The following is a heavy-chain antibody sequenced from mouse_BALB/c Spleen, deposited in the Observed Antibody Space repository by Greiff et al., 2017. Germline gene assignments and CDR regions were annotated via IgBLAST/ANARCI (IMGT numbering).Heavy chain of an antibody. Sequence: VQLQQSGAELVKPGASVKLSCTASGFNIKDTYMHWVKQRPEQGLEWIGRIDPANGNTKYDPKFQGKATITADTSSNTAYLQLSSLTSEDTAVYYCARAEDYESPWFAYWGQGTLVTVSA. D-gene: IGHD2-4*01. CDR2: IDPANGNT. CDR3: ARAEDYESPWFAY. J-gene: IGHJ3*01. CDR1: GFNIKDTY. V-gene: IGHV14-3*02.